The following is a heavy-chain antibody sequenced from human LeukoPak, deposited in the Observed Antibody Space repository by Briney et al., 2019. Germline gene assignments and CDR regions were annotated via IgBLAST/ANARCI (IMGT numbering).Heavy chain of an antibody. J-gene: IGHJ4*02. CDR1: GFIFSNYA. Sequence: GGSLRLSCATSGFIFSNYAANWVRQAPGKGLEWVSIISGSGDTTYYADSVKGRFTISRDNSKNTLYLQMNSLRAEDTAVYYCAKLQTPVVPAATLGFDSWGQGTLVTVSS. CDR3: AKLQTPVVPAATLGFDS. V-gene: IGHV3-23*01. CDR2: ISGSGDTT. D-gene: IGHD2-2*01.